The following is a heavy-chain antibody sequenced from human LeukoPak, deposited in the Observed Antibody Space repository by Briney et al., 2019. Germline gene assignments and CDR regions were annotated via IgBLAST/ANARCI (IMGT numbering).Heavy chain of an antibody. CDR2: INLDGSEK. V-gene: IGHV3-7*01. CDR3: ARGITSGPRRYDVRNFDY. D-gene: IGHD5-12*01. J-gene: IGHJ4*02. CDR1: GFIFSTSW. Sequence: GGSLRRSCTASGFIFSTSWMTWVRQAPGKGLEWVANINLDGSEKYYVDSVKGRFTISRDNAKNSLYLQMNSLRAEDTAVYYCARGITSGPRRYDVRNFDYWGQGTPVTVSS.